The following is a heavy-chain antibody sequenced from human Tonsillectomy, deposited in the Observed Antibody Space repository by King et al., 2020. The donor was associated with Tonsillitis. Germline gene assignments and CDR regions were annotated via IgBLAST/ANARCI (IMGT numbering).Heavy chain of an antibody. CDR2: IDLDDSYT. Sequence: QLVQSGAEVKKPGESLRISCKGSGYSFTSYWISWVRQMPGKGLEWMGRIDLDDSYTNYSPSFQGHVTISTDKSITTAYLQWTSLKASDTAMYYCARHKEGYSPPGGYWGQGTLVTVSS. CDR3: ARHKEGYSPPGGY. V-gene: IGHV5-10-1*03. D-gene: IGHD6-13*01. J-gene: IGHJ4*02. CDR1: GYSFTSYW.